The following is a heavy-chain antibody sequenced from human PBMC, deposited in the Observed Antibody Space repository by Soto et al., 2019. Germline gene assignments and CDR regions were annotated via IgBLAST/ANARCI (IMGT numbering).Heavy chain of an antibody. CDR3: ARGSTMVRGVILDAFDI. J-gene: IGHJ3*02. CDR1: GFTFSSYD. Sequence: GGSLRLSCAASGFTFSSYDMHWVRQATGKGLEWVSAIGTAGDTYYPGSVKGRFTISRENAKNSLYLQMNSLRAGDTAVYFCARGSTMVRGVILDAFDIWGQGTMVTVSS. V-gene: IGHV3-13*04. D-gene: IGHD3-10*01. CDR2: IGTAGDT.